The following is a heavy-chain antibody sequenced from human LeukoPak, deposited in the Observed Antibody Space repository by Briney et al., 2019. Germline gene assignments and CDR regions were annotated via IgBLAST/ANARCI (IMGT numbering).Heavy chain of an antibody. Sequence: SETLSLTCTVSGGSISSYYWSWIRQPPGKGLEWIGYICYSGSTNYNPSLKSRVTISVDTSKNQFSLKLSSVTAADTAVYYCARSYTAMVDYWGQGTLVTVSS. J-gene: IGHJ4*02. CDR1: GGSISSYY. CDR3: ARSYTAMVDY. D-gene: IGHD5-18*01. V-gene: IGHV4-59*01. CDR2: ICYSGST.